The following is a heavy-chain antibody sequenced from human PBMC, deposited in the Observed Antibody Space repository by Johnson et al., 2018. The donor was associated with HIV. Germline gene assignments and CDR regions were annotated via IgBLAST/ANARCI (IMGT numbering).Heavy chain of an antibody. J-gene: IGHJ3*02. CDR2: ISYDGTNT. D-gene: IGHD6-6*01. CDR3: ARWGSSSSVGAFDI. V-gene: IGHV3-30*04. Sequence: QVQLVESGGGVVQPGRSLRLSCAASGVTFSSHAMHWVRQAPGKGLEWVADISYDGTNTYYVDSVKGRFTISRDNSKNTLYLQMNSLRAEDTAVYYCARWGSSSSVGAFDIWGQGTMVTVSS. CDR1: GVTFSSHA.